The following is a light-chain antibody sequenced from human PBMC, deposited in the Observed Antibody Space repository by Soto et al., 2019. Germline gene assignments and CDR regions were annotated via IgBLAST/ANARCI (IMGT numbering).Light chain of an antibody. CDR1: QSISSY. V-gene: IGKV1-39*01. CDR3: QQRYSRMT. Sequence: DIQMTQYRSSLSASXXDGVXITFLASQSISSYVSWYQQKPGKAPXXLIYAASRLESGVPSRFSGSRSGTDFTLTISSLQPEDFATYYCQQRYSRMTFGQGTKVDIK. CDR2: AAS. J-gene: IGKJ1*01.